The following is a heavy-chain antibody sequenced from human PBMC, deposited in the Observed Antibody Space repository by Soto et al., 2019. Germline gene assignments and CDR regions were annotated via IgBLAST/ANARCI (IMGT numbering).Heavy chain of an antibody. Sequence: QLQLQESGPGLVKPSETLSLTCTVSGGSISSSSYYWGWIRQPPGKGLEWIGSIYYSGSTFYNPSGRCRIGRSKEASSHLFSLKLSSATDADTGVYFCARQSSYYGLLTNHLSRAYFDLWGRGTLISFSS. J-gene: IGHJ2*01. D-gene: IGHD3-9*01. CDR3: ARQSSYYGLLTNHLSRAYFDL. CDR2: IYYSGST. CDR1: GGSISSSSYY. V-gene: IGHV4-39*01.